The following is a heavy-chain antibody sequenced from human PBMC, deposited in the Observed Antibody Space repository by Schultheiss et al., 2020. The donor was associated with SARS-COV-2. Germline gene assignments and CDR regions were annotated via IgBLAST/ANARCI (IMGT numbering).Heavy chain of an antibody. V-gene: IGHV3-30*03. CDR1: GFTFSNYK. Sequence: GGSLRLSCAASGFTFSNYKMNWVRQAPGKGLEWVAVISYDGSNKYYADSVKGRFTISRDNSKNTLYLQMNSLRAEDTAVYYCARGGTYCSGGSCWGGFDYWGQGTLVTVSS. CDR2: ISYDGSNK. D-gene: IGHD2-15*01. J-gene: IGHJ4*02. CDR3: ARGGTYCSGGSCWGGFDY.